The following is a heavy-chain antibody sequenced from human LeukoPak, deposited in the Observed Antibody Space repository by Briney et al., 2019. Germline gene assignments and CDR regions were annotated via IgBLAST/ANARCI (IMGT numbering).Heavy chain of an antibody. D-gene: IGHD6-19*01. Sequence: GGSLRLSCAASGFTFSNFWMTWVRQAPGKGLEWVANIKQDGSEKHDVDSVKGRFTISRDNAKNSLYLQMNSLRVEDTAVYYCARDRSPTRSGAWYDAVDIWGQGTMVTVSS. CDR2: IKQDGSEK. CDR3: ARDRSPTRSGAWYDAVDI. J-gene: IGHJ3*02. V-gene: IGHV3-7*01. CDR1: GFTFSNFW.